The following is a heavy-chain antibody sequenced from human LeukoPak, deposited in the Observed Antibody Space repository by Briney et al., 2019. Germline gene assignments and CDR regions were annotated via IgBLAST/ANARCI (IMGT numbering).Heavy chain of an antibody. V-gene: IGHV4-4*07. CDR3: ARDENSCFDP. CDR2: IHTSGST. J-gene: IGHJ5*02. CDR1: GGSISSYY. Sequence: PSETLSLTCTVSGGSISSYYWSWIRQPAGKGLEWIGRIHTSGSTNYDPSLKSRVTMSVDTSRKQLSLKLSSVTAADTAVYYCARDENSCFDPWGRGTLVTVSS. D-gene: IGHD2/OR15-2a*01.